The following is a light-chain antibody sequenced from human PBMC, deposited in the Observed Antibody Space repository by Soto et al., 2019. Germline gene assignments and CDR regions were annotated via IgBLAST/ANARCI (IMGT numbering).Light chain of an antibody. J-gene: IGKJ4*01. V-gene: IGKV3-15*01. CDR1: QSISGH. CDR2: DAS. CDR3: QQSPMSTLT. Sequence: EIVLTQAPAILPVSPGERATHSCTASQSISGHLGWYQQKPGQAPRLLIYDASTRATGIPDRFSGSGSGAEFTLTISSLQSEDLAVWYCQQSPMSTLTFGGGTKVDIK.